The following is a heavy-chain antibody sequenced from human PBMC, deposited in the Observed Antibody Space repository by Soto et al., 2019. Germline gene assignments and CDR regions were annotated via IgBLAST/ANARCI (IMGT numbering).Heavy chain of an antibody. CDR3: ARAGYPPYYGMDV. Sequence: KLQGRVTMTTDTSTSTAYMELRSLRSDDTAVYYCARAGYPPYYGMDVWGQGTTVTVSS. V-gene: IGHV1-18*01. J-gene: IGHJ6*02. D-gene: IGHD6-13*01.